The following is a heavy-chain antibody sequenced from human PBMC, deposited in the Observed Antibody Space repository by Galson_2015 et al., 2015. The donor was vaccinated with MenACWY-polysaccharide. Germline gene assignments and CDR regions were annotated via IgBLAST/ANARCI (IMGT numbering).Heavy chain of an antibody. CDR1: GFTFTSYA. V-gene: IGHV3-23*01. D-gene: IGHD5-12*01. CDR3: ARDGGYLDAFDF. J-gene: IGHJ3*01. Sequence: SLRLSCAASGFTFTSYAMSWVRQAPGKGLEWVSAITVSGISTYYAGSVKGRFTISRDNSKNTLYLQMNSLRAEDTAVYYCARDGGYLDAFDFWGQGTMVTVSS. CDR2: ITVSGIST.